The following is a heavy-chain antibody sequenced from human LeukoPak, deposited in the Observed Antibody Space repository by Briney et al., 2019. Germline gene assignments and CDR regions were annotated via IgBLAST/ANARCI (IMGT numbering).Heavy chain of an antibody. J-gene: IGHJ4*02. Sequence: SGGSLRLSCAASGFTFSSYGMHWVRQAPGKGLEWVAVISYDGSNKYYADSVKGRFTISRDNSKNTLYLQMNSLRVEDTAVYYCATVFKGSSLQDYWGRGTLVTVSS. CDR3: ATVFKGSSLQDY. V-gene: IGHV3-30*03. CDR2: ISYDGSNK. D-gene: IGHD1-26*01. CDR1: GFTFSSYG.